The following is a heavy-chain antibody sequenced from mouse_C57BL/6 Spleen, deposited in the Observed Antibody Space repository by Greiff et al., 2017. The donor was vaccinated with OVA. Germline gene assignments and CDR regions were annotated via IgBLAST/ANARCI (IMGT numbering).Heavy chain of an antibody. V-gene: IGHV1-82*01. CDR2: IYPGDGDT. Sequence: LQESGPELVKPGASVKISCKASGYAFSSSWMNWVKQRPGKGLEWIGRIYPGDGDTNYNGKFKGKATLTADKSSSTAYMQLSSLTSEDSAVYFCARGGPYFDYWGQGTTLTVSS. CDR1: GYAFSSSW. CDR3: ARGGPYFDY. D-gene: IGHD3-3*01. J-gene: IGHJ2*01.